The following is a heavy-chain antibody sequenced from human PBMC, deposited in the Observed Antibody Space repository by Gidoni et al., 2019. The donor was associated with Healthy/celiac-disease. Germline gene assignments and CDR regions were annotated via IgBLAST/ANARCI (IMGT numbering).Heavy chain of an antibody. CDR2: IAYGGSNK. D-gene: IGHD5-12*01. CDR1: GFTFSSYG. V-gene: IGHV3-30*03. CDR3: ATKSGIVATITKAGVGSYYFDY. Sequence: QVQLVESGGGVVQPGRSLRLSCAASGFTFSSYGMHWVSQAPGKGLEWVAVIAYGGSNKYYADAVKGRFTISRDNSKNTLYLQMNSLRAEDTAVYYCATKSGIVATITKAGVGSYYFDYWGQGTLVTVSS. J-gene: IGHJ4*02.